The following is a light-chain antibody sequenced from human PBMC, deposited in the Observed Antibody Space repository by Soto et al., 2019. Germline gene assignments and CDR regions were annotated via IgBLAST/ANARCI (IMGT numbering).Light chain of an antibody. CDR1: SSNIGSNT. Sequence: QYVLTQPPSASGTPGQRVTISCSGSSSNIGSNTVNWYQQLPGTAPKLLIHSNNQRPSGVPDRFSGSKSGTSASLAISGLQSEDEADYYCAAWDDSLNAYVFGTGTKVTVL. CDR3: AAWDDSLNAYV. CDR2: SNN. J-gene: IGLJ1*01. V-gene: IGLV1-44*01.